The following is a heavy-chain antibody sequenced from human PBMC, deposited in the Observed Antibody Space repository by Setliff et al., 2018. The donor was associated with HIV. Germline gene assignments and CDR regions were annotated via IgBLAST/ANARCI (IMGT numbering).Heavy chain of an antibody. D-gene: IGHD3-10*01. Sequence: GGSLRLSCAASGLTFSNYWMHWVRQAPGKGLEWVSRIDSDGSDTNYADSVRGRFTISRDNAKNTVYLQLTSLRAEDTAVYYCAKDKGQKYADYWGQGTMVTVSS. CDR1: GLTFSNYW. CDR2: IDSDGSDT. CDR3: AKDKGQKYADY. J-gene: IGHJ4*02. V-gene: IGHV3-74*01.